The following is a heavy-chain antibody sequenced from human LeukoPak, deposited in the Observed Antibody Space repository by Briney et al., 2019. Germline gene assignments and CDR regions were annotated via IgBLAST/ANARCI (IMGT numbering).Heavy chain of an antibody. Sequence: GGSLRLSCAASGFTVSSNYMSWVRQAPGKGLEWVSDIYSGGSTYYADSVKGRFTISRDNSKNTLYLQMNSLRAEDTAVYYCARVTVAGLLNYWGQGTLVTVSS. J-gene: IGHJ4*02. V-gene: IGHV3-53*01. CDR3: ARVTVAGLLNY. D-gene: IGHD6-19*01. CDR2: IYSGGST. CDR1: GFTVSSNY.